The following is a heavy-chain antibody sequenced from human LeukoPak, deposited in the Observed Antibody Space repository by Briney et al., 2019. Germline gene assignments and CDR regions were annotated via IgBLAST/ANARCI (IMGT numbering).Heavy chain of an antibody. J-gene: IGHJ6*03. CDR2: ITSSSSYI. CDR3: ARDPYSGNYGDYYYYYMDV. V-gene: IGHV3-21*01. CDR1: RFTFSSYG. Sequence: GGSLRLSCAASRFTFSSYGMHWARQAPGKGLEWVSSITSSSSYICYADSVKGRFTISRDNAKSSLYLQMNSLRDEDTAVYYCARDPYSGNYGDYYYYYMDVWGKGTTVTISS. D-gene: IGHD1-26*01.